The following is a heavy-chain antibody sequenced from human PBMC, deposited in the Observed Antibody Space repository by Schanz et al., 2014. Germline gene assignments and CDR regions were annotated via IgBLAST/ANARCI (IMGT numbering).Heavy chain of an antibody. V-gene: IGHV1-18*04. CDR3: AGATYSSSWYGGSEYFQH. CDR1: GYTFPSYG. J-gene: IGHJ1*01. CDR2: ISDYNADT. D-gene: IGHD6-13*01. Sequence: QVQLVQSGSEVKKPGASVKVSCKASGYTFPSYGISWVRQAPGQGLEWMGWISDYNADTKYAQKVQGRVTMTTDTSTSTAYMELRSLRSDDTAVYYCAGATYSSSWYGGSEYFQHWGQGTLVTVSS.